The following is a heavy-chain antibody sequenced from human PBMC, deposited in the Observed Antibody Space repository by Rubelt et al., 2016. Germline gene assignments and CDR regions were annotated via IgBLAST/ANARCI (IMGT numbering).Heavy chain of an antibody. CDR1: GYTFTSYY. D-gene: IGHD2-2*01. V-gene: IGHV1-46*01. Sequence: QVQLVQSGAEVKKPGASVKVSCKASGYTFTSYYMHWVRQAPGQGLEWMGIINPSGGSTSYAQKLQGRVPRTRDTSTSTVYMELSSLRSEDTAVYYCARDVIVVVPAAPDAFDIWGQGTMVTVSS. J-gene: IGHJ3*02. CDR2: INPSGGST. CDR3: ARDVIVVVPAAPDAFDI.